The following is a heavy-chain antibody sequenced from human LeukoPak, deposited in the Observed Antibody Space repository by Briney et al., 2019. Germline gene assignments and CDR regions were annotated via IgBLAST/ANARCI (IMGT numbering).Heavy chain of an antibody. CDR1: GYNFPSYW. CDR3: ARHLYASYNTDY. Sequence: GESLKISCETSGYNFPSYWIGWVRQVPGKGLEWMGIIYPGDSETKYSPSFQGQVTISADKSISTAYLQWSSLKASDTAMYYCARHLYASYNTDYWGQGTLVTVSS. CDR2: IYPGDSET. J-gene: IGHJ4*02. V-gene: IGHV5-51*01. D-gene: IGHD1-26*01.